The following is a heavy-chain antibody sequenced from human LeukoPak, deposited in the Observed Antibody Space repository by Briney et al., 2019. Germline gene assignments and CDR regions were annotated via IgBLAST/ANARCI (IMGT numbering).Heavy chain of an antibody. CDR3: ARDVGDPDLNSPSG. J-gene: IGHJ4*02. CDR2: ISYDGSNK. CDR1: GFTFSSYA. Sequence: GGSLRLSCAASGFTFSSYAMHWVRQAPGKGLEWVAVISYDGSNKYYADSVKGRFTISRDNAKNSLYLQMNSLRAEDTAVYYCARDVGDPDLNSPSGWGQGTLVTVSS. V-gene: IGHV3-30-3*01. D-gene: IGHD4-17*01.